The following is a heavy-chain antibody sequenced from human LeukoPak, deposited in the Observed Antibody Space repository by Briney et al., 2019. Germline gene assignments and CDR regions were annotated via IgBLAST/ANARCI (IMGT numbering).Heavy chain of an antibody. CDR1: VFTFSSYE. CDR2: ISSSGSTK. CDR3: ARESFQEYHFDY. J-gene: IGHJ4*02. V-gene: IGHV3-48*03. D-gene: IGHD2-2*01. Sequence: GGSLRLSCAASVFTFSSYEMNWVRQAPGKGLEWVSYISSSGSTKYYADSVKGRFTISRDNAKNSLYLQMNSLRAEDTAVYYCARESFQEYHFDYWGQGTLVTVSS.